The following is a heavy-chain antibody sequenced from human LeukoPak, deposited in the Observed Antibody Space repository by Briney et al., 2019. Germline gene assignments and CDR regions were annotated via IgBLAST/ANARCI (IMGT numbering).Heavy chain of an antibody. V-gene: IGHV1-69*05. J-gene: IGHJ3*02. Sequence: ASVKVSCKASGGTFSSYAISWVRHAPGQGLEWMGGIIPIFGTANYAQKFQGRVTITTDESTSTAYMELSSLRSEDTAVYYCARDTGGNSGDAFDIWGQGTMVTVSS. CDR1: GGTFSSYA. D-gene: IGHD4-23*01. CDR2: IIPIFGTA. CDR3: ARDTGGNSGDAFDI.